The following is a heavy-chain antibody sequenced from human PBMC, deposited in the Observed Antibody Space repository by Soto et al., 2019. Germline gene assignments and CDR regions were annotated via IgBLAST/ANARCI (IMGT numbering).Heavy chain of an antibody. V-gene: IGHV4-38-2*02. CDR3: ARVTMVIRDSDHFGVDV. CDR1: GFPISSTYS. J-gene: IGHJ6*02. D-gene: IGHD4-17*01. CDR2: ISHSGTT. Sequence: SETLSLTCLVSGFPISSTYSWGWIRQPPGKGLEWIGSISHSGTTYYSPSLTSRVSISVDTSKNQVSLKLTSVTAADTAVYFCARVTMVIRDSDHFGVDVWGHGTTVTVSS.